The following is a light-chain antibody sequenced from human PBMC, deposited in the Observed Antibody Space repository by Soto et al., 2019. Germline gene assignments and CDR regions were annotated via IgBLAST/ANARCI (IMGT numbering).Light chain of an antibody. V-gene: IGKV1-5*03. CDR1: QSISSW. Sequence: DIKMTQSPSILSAYVGDRVTITCRASQSISSWLAWYQQKPGKAPNLLIYKASHLENGVPSRFSGSGSGTEFTLTISSLQPGDFATYYCQHYNTYPWTCGQGTRW. CDR3: QHYNTYPWT. J-gene: IGKJ1*01. CDR2: KAS.